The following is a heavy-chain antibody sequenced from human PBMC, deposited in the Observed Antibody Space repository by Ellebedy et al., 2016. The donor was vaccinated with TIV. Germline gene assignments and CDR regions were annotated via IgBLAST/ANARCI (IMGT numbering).Heavy chain of an antibody. D-gene: IGHD3-22*01. CDR3: ARVLLPTTMIVVVTPGVGAFDI. J-gene: IGHJ3*02. Sequence: ASVKVSCXASGYTFTSYYMHWVRQAPGQGLEWMGIINPSGGSTSYAQKFQGRVTMTRDTSTSTVYMELSSLRSEDTAVYYCARVLLPTTMIVVVTPGVGAFDIWGQGTMVTVSS. CDR1: GYTFTSYY. CDR2: INPSGGST. V-gene: IGHV1-46*01.